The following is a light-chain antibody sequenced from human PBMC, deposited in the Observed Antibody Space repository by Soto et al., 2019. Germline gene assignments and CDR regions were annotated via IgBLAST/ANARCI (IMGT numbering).Light chain of an antibody. CDR3: QHYNSYSEA. CDR1: QSISAW. V-gene: IGKV1-5*03. CDR2: KAS. Sequence: DIQMTQSPSTLSASVGDRVSINCRASQSISAWLAWYQQKPGKAPRLLIYKASTLEIGVPSRFSGSGSGTEFTLTISSLQPDDVETYYCQHYNSYSEAFGQGTKVDIK. J-gene: IGKJ1*01.